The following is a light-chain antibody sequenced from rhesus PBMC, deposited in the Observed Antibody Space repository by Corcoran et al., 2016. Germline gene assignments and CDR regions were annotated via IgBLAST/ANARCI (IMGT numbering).Light chain of an antibody. Sequence: EIVMTQSPATLSLSPGARATLSCRASQNVGTYVAWYQQRPGQSPRLLFYGASIRATGIPDRFSGSGYGTDFSLTISSLEPEDCAVYYCQETGNLWTFGQGTEVELK. CDR1: QNVGTY. CDR2: GAS. J-gene: IGKJ1*01. V-gene: IGKV3-31*02. CDR3: QETGNLWT.